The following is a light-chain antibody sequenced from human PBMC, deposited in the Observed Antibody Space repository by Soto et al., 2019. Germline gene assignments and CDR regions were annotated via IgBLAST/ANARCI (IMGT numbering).Light chain of an antibody. J-gene: IGLJ1*01. CDR1: SSDVGGYNY. V-gene: IGLV2-8*01. CDR2: EVS. Sequence: QSVLTQPPSASGSPGQSVTISCTGTSSDVGGYNYVSWYHQHPGKAPKLMIYEVSKRPSGVPDRFSGSKSGNTASLTVSGLQADDEAHYYCSSYAGSNNFVFGTGTKVTVL. CDR3: SSYAGSNNFV.